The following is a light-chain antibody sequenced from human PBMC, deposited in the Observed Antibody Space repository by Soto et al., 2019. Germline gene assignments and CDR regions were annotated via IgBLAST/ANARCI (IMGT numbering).Light chain of an antibody. V-gene: IGKV3-15*01. Sequence: EVVLTQSPGTLSLSPGERATLSCRASQSVRHYVAWYQQKPAQAPRLLIYGASARATGIPARFSGSGSGTEFTLTISSLESEDSAVYYCQQYSSWPPWTFGQGTKVDIK. CDR3: QQYSSWPPWT. CDR2: GAS. J-gene: IGKJ1*01. CDR1: QSVRHY.